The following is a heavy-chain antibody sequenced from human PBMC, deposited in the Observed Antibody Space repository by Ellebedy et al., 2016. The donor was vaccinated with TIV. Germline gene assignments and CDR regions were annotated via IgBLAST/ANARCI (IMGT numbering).Heavy chain of an antibody. D-gene: IGHD2-15*01. CDR1: GFSLSSSAMC. V-gene: IGHV2-70*12. Sequence: SGPTLVKPTQTLTLTCTFSGFSLSSSAMCVTWIRQPPGKALEWLALTDWNDDDFYSPSLKTRLTISKDTSKNQVVLTMSDMDPVDTATFYCVRLAYQDFDWFDHWGQGTLVTVSS. CDR3: VRLAYQDFDWFDH. J-gene: IGHJ5*02. CDR2: TDWNDDD.